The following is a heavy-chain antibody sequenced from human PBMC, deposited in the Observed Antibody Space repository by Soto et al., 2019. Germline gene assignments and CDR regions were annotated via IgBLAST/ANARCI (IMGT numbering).Heavy chain of an antibody. CDR1: GYTFTGYA. J-gene: IGHJ4*02. Sequence: ASVKVSCQASGYTFTGYAMHWVRQAPGQRLEWMGWINAGNGNTKYSQKFQGQVTISADKSISTAYLQWSSLKASDTAMYYCARHQGYSSSSADYWGQGTLVTVSS. CDR3: ARHQGYSSSSADY. D-gene: IGHD6-6*01. CDR2: INAGNGNT. V-gene: IGHV1-3*01.